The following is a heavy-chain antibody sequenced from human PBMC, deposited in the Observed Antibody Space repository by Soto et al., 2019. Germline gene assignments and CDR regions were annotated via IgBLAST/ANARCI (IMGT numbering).Heavy chain of an antibody. CDR3: AREFPYYVSSDSYLDY. Sequence: PSETLSLTCTVSGGSITSGDHFGSWIRQPPGKGLEWMGHIFYSGSTYHNPSLKRRVTMSVDTSKNQFSLHLNSVTPEDTAVYYCAREFPYYVSSDSYLDYWGQGALVTVSS. D-gene: IGHD3-16*01. J-gene: IGHJ4*02. CDR2: IFYSGST. CDR1: GGSITSGDHF. V-gene: IGHV4-30-4*01.